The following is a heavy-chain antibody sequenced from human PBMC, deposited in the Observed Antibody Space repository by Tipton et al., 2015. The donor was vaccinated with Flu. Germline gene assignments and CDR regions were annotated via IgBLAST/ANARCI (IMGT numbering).Heavy chain of an antibody. V-gene: IGHV4-4*07. J-gene: IGHJ6*02. CDR3: ARVGDLWSGTNYGLDV. D-gene: IGHD3-3*01. CDR1: GGSTTSYY. CDR2: IYTTGGT. Sequence: TLSLTCNVSGGSTTSYYWTWIRQPAGKGLEWIGRIYTTGGTNYSPSLKSRVTMSVDTSKNQFSLRLSSVTAADTAVYYCARVGDLWSGTNYGLDVWGQGTTVTVSS.